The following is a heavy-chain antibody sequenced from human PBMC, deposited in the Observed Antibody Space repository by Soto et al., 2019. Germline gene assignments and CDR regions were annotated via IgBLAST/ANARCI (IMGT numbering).Heavy chain of an antibody. CDR1: GYTFTGYY. V-gene: IGHV1-2*02. CDR3: ARLMDPYSGPHLDI. CDR2: INPNTGGT. D-gene: IGHD1-26*01. J-gene: IGHJ3*02. Sequence: ASVKVSCKASGYTFTGYYIHWVRQAPGQGLEWMGWINPNTGGTNYAQKFQGRVTMTRDTSTSTAYMELSTLKSDDAAVYYCARLMDPYSGPHLDIWGQGTMVTVS.